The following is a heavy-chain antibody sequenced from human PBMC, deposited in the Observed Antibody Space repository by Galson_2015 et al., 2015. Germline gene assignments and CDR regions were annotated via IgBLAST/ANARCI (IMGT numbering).Heavy chain of an antibody. CDR1: GFSFSNYA. CDR3: ARDESMSAAGTDY. V-gene: IGHV3-33*08. J-gene: IGHJ4*02. D-gene: IGHD6-13*01. CDR2: IWYDGSNK. Sequence: SLRLSCAASGFSFSNYALTWVRQAPGKGLEWVAVIWYDGSNKYYTDSVKGRFTISRDNSKKTLYLQMNSLRAEGTAVYYCARDESMSAAGTDYWGQGTLVTVSS.